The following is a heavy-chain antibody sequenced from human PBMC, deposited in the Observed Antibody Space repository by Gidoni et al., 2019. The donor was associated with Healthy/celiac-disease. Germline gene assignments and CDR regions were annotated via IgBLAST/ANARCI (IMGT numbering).Heavy chain of an antibody. D-gene: IGHD6-19*01. J-gene: IGHJ3*02. CDR2: IYWNDDK. Sequence: QITLKESGPTLVKPTQTLTLTCTFSGFSLSTSGVGVGWIRQPPGKALEWLALIYWNDDKRYSPSLKSRLTITKDTSKNQVVLTMTNMDPVDTATYYCAHRFMVGSGWYGFLAFDIWGQGTMVTVSS. CDR1: GFSLSTSGVG. V-gene: IGHV2-5*01. CDR3: AHRFMVGSGWYGFLAFDI.